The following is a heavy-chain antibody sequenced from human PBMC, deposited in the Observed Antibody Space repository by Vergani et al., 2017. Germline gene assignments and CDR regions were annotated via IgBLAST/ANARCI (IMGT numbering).Heavy chain of an antibody. J-gene: IGHJ4*02. CDR3: ATQMGDFWSGYYPLVNDY. CDR2: IYYSGST. D-gene: IGHD3-3*01. V-gene: IGHV4-39*01. Sequence: QLQLQESGPGLVKPSETLSLTCTVSGGSISSSIYYWGWIRQPPGKGLEWIGSIYYSGSTYYNPSLKSRVTISVDTSKNQFSLKLSSVTAADTAVYYCATQMGDFWSGYYPLVNDYWGQGTLVTVSS. CDR1: GGSISSSIYY.